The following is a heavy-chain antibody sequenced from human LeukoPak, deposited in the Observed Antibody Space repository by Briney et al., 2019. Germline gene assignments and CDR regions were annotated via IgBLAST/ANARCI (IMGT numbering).Heavy chain of an antibody. CDR2: ISGSGGST. D-gene: IGHD2-15*01. J-gene: IGHJ4*02. V-gene: IGHV3-23*01. CDR3: AKNLHYCSGGSCYPDC. CDR1: GFTFSSYA. Sequence: GGSLRLSCAASGFTFSSYAMSWVRQAPGKGLEWVSAISGSGGSTYYADSVKGRFTISRDNSKNTLYLQMNSLRAEDTAVYYCAKNLHYCSGGSCYPDCWGQGTLVTVSS.